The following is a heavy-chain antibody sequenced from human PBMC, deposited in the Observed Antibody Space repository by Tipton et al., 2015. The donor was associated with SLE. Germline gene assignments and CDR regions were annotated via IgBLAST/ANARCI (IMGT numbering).Heavy chain of an antibody. CDR2: IYYSGST. CDR1: GGSISSSSYY. Sequence: TLSLTCTVSGGSISSSSYYWGWIRQPPGKGLEWIGSIYYSGSTYYNPSLKSRVTISVDTSKNQFSQKLSSVTAADTAVYYCASGIAAAGTGGDYWGQGTLVTVSS. CDR3: ASGIAAAGTGGDY. J-gene: IGHJ4*02. V-gene: IGHV4-39*01. D-gene: IGHD6-13*01.